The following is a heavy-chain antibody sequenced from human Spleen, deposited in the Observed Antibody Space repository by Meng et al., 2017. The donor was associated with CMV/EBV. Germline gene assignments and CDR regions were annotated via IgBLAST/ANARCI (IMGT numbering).Heavy chain of an antibody. Sequence: GSLRLSCTVSDYSISSGYYWAWIRQPPGKGLEWIGSIYHDGSTYYNPSLKSRVTISIDTSKNQFSLKLSSVTAADTAVYYCARSGSYSRLDPWGQGTLVTVSS. CDR3: ARSGSYSRLDP. V-gene: IGHV4-38-2*02. CDR2: IYHDGST. J-gene: IGHJ5*02. D-gene: IGHD1-26*01. CDR1: DYSISSGYY.